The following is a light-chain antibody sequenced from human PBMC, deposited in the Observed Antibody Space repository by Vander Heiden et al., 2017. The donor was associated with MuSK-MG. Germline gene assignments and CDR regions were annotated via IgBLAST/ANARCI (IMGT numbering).Light chain of an antibody. CDR2: WAS. V-gene: IGKV4-1*01. CDR3: QQDYSPPYT. J-gene: IGKJ2*01. CDR1: QSVLYSSNNKNY. Sequence: DIVMTQSPDSLAVSLGERATINCKSSQSVLYSSNNKNYLAWYQQKPVQPPKLLIYWASTRESGVPDRFSGSGSGTDFTLTISSLHAEDVAVYYCQQDYSPPYTFGQGTKLEIK.